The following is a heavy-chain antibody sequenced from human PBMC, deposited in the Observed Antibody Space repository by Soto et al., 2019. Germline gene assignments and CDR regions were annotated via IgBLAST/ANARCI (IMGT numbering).Heavy chain of an antibody. CDR2: INPNSGGT. Sequence: ASVKVSCKASGYTFTGYYMHWVRQAPGQGLEWMGWINPNSGGTNYAQKFQGWVTMTRDTSISTAYMELSRLRSDDTAVYYCARGTLIDYGDYEYYFDYWGQGTLVTVS. D-gene: IGHD4-17*01. CDR3: ARGTLIDYGDYEYYFDY. V-gene: IGHV1-2*04. J-gene: IGHJ4*02. CDR1: GYTFTGYY.